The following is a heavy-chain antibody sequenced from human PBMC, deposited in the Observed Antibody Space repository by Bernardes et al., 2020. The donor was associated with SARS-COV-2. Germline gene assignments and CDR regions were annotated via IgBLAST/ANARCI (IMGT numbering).Heavy chain of an antibody. V-gene: IGHV1-2*02. J-gene: IGHJ4*02. CDR3: AILDSSGYSPFDY. Sequence: ASVKVSCKASGYTFTGSYMHWVRQAPGQGLEWMGWINPNSGGTNYAQKFQGRVTMTRDTSISTAYMELSRLRSDDTAVYYCAILDSSGYSPFDYWGQGTLVTVSS. CDR1: GYTFTGSY. D-gene: IGHD3-22*01. CDR2: INPNSGGT.